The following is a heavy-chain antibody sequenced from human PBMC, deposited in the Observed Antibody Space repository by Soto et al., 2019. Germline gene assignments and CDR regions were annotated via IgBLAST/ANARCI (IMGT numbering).Heavy chain of an antibody. D-gene: IGHD1-26*01. Sequence: GGSLRLSCAVSGFTFSGYGRHWVRQAPGKGLEWVADISYDGSNKYYADSVKGRFTISRDNSKNTLYLQMNSLRAEDTAVYYCAKDSGLGPIKRDVPYYYYGMDVWGQGTTVTVSS. CDR2: ISYDGSNK. V-gene: IGHV3-30*18. CDR1: GFTFSGYG. CDR3: AKDSGLGPIKRDVPYYYYGMDV. J-gene: IGHJ6*01.